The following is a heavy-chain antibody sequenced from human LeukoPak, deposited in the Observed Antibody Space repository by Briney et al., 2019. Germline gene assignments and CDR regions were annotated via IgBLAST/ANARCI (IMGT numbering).Heavy chain of an antibody. CDR3: AKDSHSITIFGVVIGTSYYFDY. J-gene: IGHJ4*02. CDR2: IWYDGSNK. CDR1: GFTFSSYG. Sequence: GGSLRLSCAASGFTFSSYGMHWVRQAPGKGLEWVAVIWYDGSNKYYADSVKGRFTISRDNSKNTLYLQMNSLRAEDTAVYYCAKDSHSITIFGVVIGTSYYFDYWGQGTLVTVSS. D-gene: IGHD3-3*01. V-gene: IGHV3-33*06.